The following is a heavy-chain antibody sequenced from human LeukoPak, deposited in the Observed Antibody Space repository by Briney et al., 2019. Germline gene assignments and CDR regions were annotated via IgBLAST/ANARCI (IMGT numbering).Heavy chain of an antibody. J-gene: IGHJ6*02. Sequence: ALVKVSCKASGYTFTSYDINWVRQATGQGLEWMGWMNPNSGNTGYAQKFQGRVTMTRNTSISTAYMELSSLRSEDTAVYYCARGYCSSTSCYSRLGYYYYGMDVWGQGTAVTVSS. CDR3: ARGYCSSTSCYSRLGYYYYGMDV. CDR1: GYTFTSYD. V-gene: IGHV1-8*01. D-gene: IGHD2-2*02. CDR2: MNPNSGNT.